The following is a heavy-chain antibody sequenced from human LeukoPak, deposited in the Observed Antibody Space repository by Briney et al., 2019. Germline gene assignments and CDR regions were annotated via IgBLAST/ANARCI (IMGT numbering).Heavy chain of an antibody. CDR3: ARWSSGNYYYYYGMDV. Sequence: PGGSLRLSCAASGFTFSSYWMHWVRHAPGKGLVWVSRINSDGSSTSYADSVKGRFTISRDNAKNTLYLQMNSLRAEDTAVYYGARWSSGNYYYYYGMDVWGQGTTVTVSS. V-gene: IGHV3-74*01. J-gene: IGHJ6*02. CDR1: GFTFSSYW. D-gene: IGHD3-22*01. CDR2: INSDGSST.